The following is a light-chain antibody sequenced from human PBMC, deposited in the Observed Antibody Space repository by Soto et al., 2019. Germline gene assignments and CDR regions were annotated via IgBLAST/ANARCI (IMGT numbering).Light chain of an antibody. CDR2: GAS. V-gene: IGKV3-20*01. CDR3: QQYSNSPRT. Sequence: EIVLTQSPGTLSLSPGERGTLSCRASQTVSSNYLAWYQQKPGQAPSLLMYGASRRAAVIPERFSGSGSGTDFTLTISRLEPEDFAVYYCQQYSNSPRTFGQGTKVEIK. CDR1: QTVSSNY. J-gene: IGKJ1*01.